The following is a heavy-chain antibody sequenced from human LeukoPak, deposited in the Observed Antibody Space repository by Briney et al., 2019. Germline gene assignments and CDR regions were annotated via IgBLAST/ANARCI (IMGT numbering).Heavy chain of an antibody. CDR1: GFTFSNYA. D-gene: IGHD6-19*01. CDR3: AKDRASGSGSYSYRGFDY. Sequence: PGGSLRLSCAASGFTFSNYAMIWVRQAPGKGLEWVSALSGSGATTYYADSVKGRFTISRDNSKNTLYLQMNSLRAEDTAVYYCAKDRASGSGSYSYRGFDYWGQGTLVTVSS. J-gene: IGHJ4*02. V-gene: IGHV3-23*01. CDR2: LSGSGATT.